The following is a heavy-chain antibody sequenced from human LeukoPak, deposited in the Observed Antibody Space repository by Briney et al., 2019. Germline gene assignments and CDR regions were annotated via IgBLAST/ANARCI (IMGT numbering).Heavy chain of an antibody. CDR2: ISYSGYT. CDR1: GGSIRSYY. Sequence: SETLSLTSTVSGGSIRSYYWSWIRQAPGKGLEWIGFISYSGYTSYSPSLKSRVAISVDTSKSQFSLRLSSMTAADTAIYYCARGRNDNGGMFFDSWAQGTLVTVSS. CDR3: ARGRNDNGGMFFDS. J-gene: IGHJ4*02. D-gene: IGHD4-23*01. V-gene: IGHV4-59*01.